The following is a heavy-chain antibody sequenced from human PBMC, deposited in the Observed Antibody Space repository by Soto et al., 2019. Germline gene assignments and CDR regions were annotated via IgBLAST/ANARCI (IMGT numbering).Heavy chain of an antibody. J-gene: IGHJ4*02. Sequence: VQLVQSGAEVKKPGSSVKVSCKASGGPFSSYAISWVRQAPGQGLEWMGGIIPIFGTANYAQKFQGRVTITADESTSTAYLELSSLRSEDTAVYYCARRPVIAAAGTFDYWGQGTLVTVSS. V-gene: IGHV1-69*01. D-gene: IGHD6-13*01. CDR1: GGPFSSYA. CDR2: IIPIFGTA. CDR3: ARRPVIAAAGTFDY.